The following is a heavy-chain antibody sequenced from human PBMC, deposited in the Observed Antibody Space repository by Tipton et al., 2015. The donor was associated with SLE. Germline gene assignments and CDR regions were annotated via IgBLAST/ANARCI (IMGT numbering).Heavy chain of an antibody. D-gene: IGHD2-8*01. J-gene: IGHJ5*02. CDR1: AGSISSNNYY. Sequence: TLSLTCTVSAGSISSNNYYWGWIRQPPGKGLEWISSMSYNRNTYYHPSLKSRATMSVDRSKNQSSLKLSSVTAADTAVYYCARHDTNYGRNWFDPWGQGTLVTVSS. CDR3: ARHDTNYGRNWFDP. V-gene: IGHV4-39*01. CDR2: MSYNRNT.